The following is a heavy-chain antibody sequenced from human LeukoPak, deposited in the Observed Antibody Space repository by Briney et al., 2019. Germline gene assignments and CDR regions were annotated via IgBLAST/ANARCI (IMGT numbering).Heavy chain of an antibody. CDR1: GFTFSSYA. Sequence: GGSLRLSCAASGFTFSSYAMSWVRQAPGKGLEWVSAISGSGGSTYYADSVKGRFTISRDNSKNTLCLQMNSLRAEDTAVYYCARDNYGGSLDFWGQGTLVTVSS. CDR3: ARDNYGGSLDF. CDR2: ISGSGGST. V-gene: IGHV3-23*01. J-gene: IGHJ4*02. D-gene: IGHD4-23*01.